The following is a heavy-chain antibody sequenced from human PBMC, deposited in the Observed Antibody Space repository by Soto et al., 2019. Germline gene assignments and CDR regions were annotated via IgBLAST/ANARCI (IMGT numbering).Heavy chain of an antibody. CDR3: ARDLVGGMDV. CDR1: GFTLSSYS. CDR2: ISSSSSYI. Sequence: PGGSLRLSCAASGFTLSSYSMNWVRQAPGKGLEWVSSISSSSSYIYYADSVKGRFTISRDNAKNSLYLQMNSLRAEDTAVYYCARDLVGGMDVWGQGTTVTVSS. D-gene: IGHD2-8*02. J-gene: IGHJ6*02. V-gene: IGHV3-21*01.